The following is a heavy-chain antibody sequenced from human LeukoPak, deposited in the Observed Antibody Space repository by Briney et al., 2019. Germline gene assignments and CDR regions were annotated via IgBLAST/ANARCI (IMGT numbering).Heavy chain of an antibody. V-gene: IGHV4-59*01. CDR3: ASADYDDYYIDF. J-gene: IGHJ4*02. Sequence: SESLSLTCTVSGGSISSYYWSWIRQPPGKGLEWIGYIYYSGMTNYNPSLKSRVTISLDTSKNQFSLKLSSVTAADTAVYYCASADYDDYYIDFWGQGTLVTVSS. D-gene: IGHD4-17*01. CDR2: IYYSGMT. CDR1: GGSISSYY.